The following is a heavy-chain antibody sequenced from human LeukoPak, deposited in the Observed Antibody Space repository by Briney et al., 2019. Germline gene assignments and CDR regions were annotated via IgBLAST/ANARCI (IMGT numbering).Heavy chain of an antibody. D-gene: IGHD3-3*01. V-gene: IGHV4-61*09. J-gene: IGHJ3*01. CDR2: IYSSGGA. Sequence: SETLSLTCAVSGGSISSANYSWSWVRQPAEKGLEWIGHIYSSGGAIYNLFVKSRVTISLDTSKNQVSLKLHSVTAADTAVYYCVRGLLGWSVPRWGQGTMVSVSS. CDR3: VRGLLGWSVPR. CDR1: GGSISSANYS.